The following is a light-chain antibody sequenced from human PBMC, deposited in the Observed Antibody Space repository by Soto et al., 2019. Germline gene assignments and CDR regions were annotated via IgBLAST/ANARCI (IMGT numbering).Light chain of an antibody. Sequence: EIVMTQSPATLSVSPGERATLSCRGSQSVSSNLVWYQQKPGQAPRLLIFGATTRAPGIPARFSGSGSGTEFTLTINSLQYEDFAVYYCPQYNNSPFTFGPGTKVDIK. CDR1: QSVSSN. J-gene: IGKJ3*01. V-gene: IGKV3-15*01. CDR3: PQYNNSPFT. CDR2: GAT.